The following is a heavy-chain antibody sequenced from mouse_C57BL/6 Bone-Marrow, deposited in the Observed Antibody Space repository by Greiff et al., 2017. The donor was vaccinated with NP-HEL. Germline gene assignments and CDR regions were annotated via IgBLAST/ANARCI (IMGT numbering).Heavy chain of an antibody. D-gene: IGHD1-1*01. V-gene: IGHV2-2*01. CDR3: ARRGYYGSSYWYFDV. Sequence: VHLVESGPGLVQPSQSLSITCTVSGFSLTSYGVHWVRQSPGKGLEWLGVIWSGGSTDYNAAFISRLSISKDNSKSQVFFKMNSLQADDTAIYYCARRGYYGSSYWYFDVWGTGTTVTVSS. CDR1: GFSLTSYG. CDR2: IWSGGST. J-gene: IGHJ1*03.